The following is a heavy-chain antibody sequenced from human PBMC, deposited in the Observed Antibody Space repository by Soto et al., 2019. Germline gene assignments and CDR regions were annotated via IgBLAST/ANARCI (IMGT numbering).Heavy chain of an antibody. CDR1: GGSISSSSYY. V-gene: IGHV4-39*01. CDR3: ARGCSSGWCFDY. CDR2: IYYSGST. D-gene: IGHD6-19*01. Sequence: SETLSLTCTVSGGSISSSSYYWGWIRQPPGKGLEWIGSIYYSGSTYYNPSLKSRVTISVDTSKNQFSLKLSSVTAADTAVYYCARGCSSGWCFDYWGQGTLVTVSS. J-gene: IGHJ4*02.